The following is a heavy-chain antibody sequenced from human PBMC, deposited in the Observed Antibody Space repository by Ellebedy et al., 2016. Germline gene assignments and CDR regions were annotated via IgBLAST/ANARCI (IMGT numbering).Heavy chain of an antibody. Sequence: GESLKISXAASGFTFSNYAMNWVRQAPGKGLEWVSAISYSGDSTFYADSVKGRFTVSRDNSENTLYLQMNSLRAEDTAVYYCAKDDSGGYFPDYWGQGTLVTVSS. J-gene: IGHJ4*02. V-gene: IGHV3-23*01. CDR3: AKDDSGGYFPDY. D-gene: IGHD3-22*01. CDR1: GFTFSNYA. CDR2: ISYSGDST.